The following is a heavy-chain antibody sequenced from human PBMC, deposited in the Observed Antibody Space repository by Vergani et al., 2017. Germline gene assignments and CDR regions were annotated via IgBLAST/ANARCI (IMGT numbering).Heavy chain of an antibody. D-gene: IGHD6-25*01. CDR2: INTNTGDP. CDR1: GYTFTRYA. J-gene: IGHJ4*02. V-gene: IGHV7-4-1*02. Sequence: QVQLLQSGSELKKPGASVRISCEASGYTFTRYALSWVRQAPGQGLEWLGWINTNTGDPTYAQAFRGRFVFSLDTSVSTAFLQISSLKAEDTAVYYCARESGGVDYWGQGTLVTVSS. CDR3: ARESGGVDY.